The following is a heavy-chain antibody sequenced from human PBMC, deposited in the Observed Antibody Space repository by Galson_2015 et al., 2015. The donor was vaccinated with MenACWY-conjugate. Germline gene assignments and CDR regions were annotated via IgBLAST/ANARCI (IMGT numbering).Heavy chain of an antibody. D-gene: IGHD3-10*01. Sequence: SLRLSCAASGFDFSNYAMNWVRQAPGKGLEWVSSISGSGATTDYADSVRGRFTISRDNSKNTLYLEINSLRVDDTAVYYCAKDIIVGIGSYTTFDYWGQGTLVTVSS. CDR2: ISGSGATT. V-gene: IGHV3-23*01. CDR3: AKDIIVGIGSYTTFDY. J-gene: IGHJ4*02. CDR1: GFDFSNYA.